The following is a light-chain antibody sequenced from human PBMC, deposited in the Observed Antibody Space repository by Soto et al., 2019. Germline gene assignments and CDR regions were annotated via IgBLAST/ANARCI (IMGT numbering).Light chain of an antibody. V-gene: IGLV2-11*01. CDR3: CSYAGSYTFGV. J-gene: IGLJ1*01. CDR1: SSDVGGYNY. CDR2: DVS. Sequence: QSVLTQPASVSGSPGQSVTISCTGTSSDVGGYNYVSWYQQHPGKAPKLMIYDVSKRPSGVPDRFSGSNSGNTASLTISGLQAEDEADYYCCSYAGSYTFGVFGTGTKVTVL.